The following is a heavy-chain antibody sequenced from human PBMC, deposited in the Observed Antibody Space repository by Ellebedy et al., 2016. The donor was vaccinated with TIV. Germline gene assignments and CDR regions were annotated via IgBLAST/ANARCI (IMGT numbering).Heavy chain of an antibody. CDR3: ARDGQTSGYYRTFDY. V-gene: IGHV1-3*01. D-gene: IGHD3-22*01. CDR2: INAGNGNT. Sequence: ASVKVSCKASGYTFTSYAMHWVRQAPGQRLEWMGWINAGNGNTKYSQKFQGRVTITRDTSASTAYMELSSLRSEDTAVYYCARDGQTSGYYRTFDYWGQGTLVTVSS. CDR1: GYTFTSYA. J-gene: IGHJ4*02.